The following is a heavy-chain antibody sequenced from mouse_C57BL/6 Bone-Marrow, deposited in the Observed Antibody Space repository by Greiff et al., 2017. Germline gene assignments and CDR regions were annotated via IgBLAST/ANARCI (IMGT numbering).Heavy chain of an antibody. CDR2: IDPENGDT. D-gene: IGHD1-1*01. CDR3: TRHYYGSREYFDY. CDR1: GFNIKDDY. J-gene: IGHJ2*01. Sequence: VQLKESGAELVRPGASVKLSCTASGFNIKDDYMHWVKQRPEQGLEWIGWIDPENGDTEYASKFQGKATITADTSSNTAYLQLSSLTSEDTAVYYCTRHYYGSREYFDYWGQGTTLTVSS. V-gene: IGHV14-4*01.